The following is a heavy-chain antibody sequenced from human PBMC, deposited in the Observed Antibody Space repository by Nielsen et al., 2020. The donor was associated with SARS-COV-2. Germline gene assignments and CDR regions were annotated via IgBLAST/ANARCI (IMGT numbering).Heavy chain of an antibody. Sequence: GESLKISCAASGFTFSSYAMSWVRQAPGKGLEWVSAISGSGGSTYYADSVTGRFTISRDNSKKTLYLQMNRLSAEDTAVSYCAKEPWYYWFQGTLVTISS. CDR3: AKEPWYY. CDR1: GFTFSSYA. D-gene: IGHD2-15*01. CDR2: ISGSGGST. J-gene: IGHJ4*02. V-gene: IGHV3-23*01.